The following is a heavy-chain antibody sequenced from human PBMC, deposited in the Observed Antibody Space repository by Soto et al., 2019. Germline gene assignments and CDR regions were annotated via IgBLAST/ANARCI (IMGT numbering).Heavy chain of an antibody. CDR1: GFTFSSYA. CDR3: ARVSKAVAGKAPSYFDY. Sequence: PGGSLRLSCAASGFTFSSYAMHWVRQAPGNGLEWVAVISYDGSNKYYADSVKGRFTISRDNSKNTLYLQMNSLRAEDTAVYYCARVSKAVAGKAPSYFDYWGQGTLVTV. D-gene: IGHD6-19*01. V-gene: IGHV3-30-3*01. CDR2: ISYDGSNK. J-gene: IGHJ4*02.